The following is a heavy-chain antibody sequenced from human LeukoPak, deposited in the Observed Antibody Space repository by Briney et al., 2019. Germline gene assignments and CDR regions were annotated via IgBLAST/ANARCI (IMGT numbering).Heavy chain of an antibody. CDR2: INPNSGGT. CDR1: GYTFTGYY. D-gene: IGHD3-9*01. CDR3: ARDLRDYDILTGYYY. V-gene: IGHV1-2*02. J-gene: IGHJ4*02. Sequence: ASVKVSCKASGYTFTGYYMHWVRQAPGQGLEWMGWINPNSGGTNYARKFQGRVTMTRDTSISTAYMELSRLRSDDTAVYYCARDLRDYDILTGYYYWGQGTLVTVSS.